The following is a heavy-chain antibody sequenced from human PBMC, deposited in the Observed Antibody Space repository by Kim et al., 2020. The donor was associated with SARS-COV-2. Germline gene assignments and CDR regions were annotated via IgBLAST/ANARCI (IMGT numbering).Heavy chain of an antibody. CDR3: ARDCETCQDSSYYDSSGYPDWYFAL. V-gene: IGHV4-59*01. CDR2: IYYSGST. J-gene: IGHJ2*01. D-gene: IGHD3-22*01. Sequence: SETLSLTCTVSGGSISTYFWSWIRQPPGKGLEWIGYIYYSGSTNYNPSLKSRVTISLDTSKNQFSLKLSSVTAADTAVYYCARDCETCQDSSYYDSSGYPDWYFALRGRGALWTVSS. CDR1: GGSISTYF.